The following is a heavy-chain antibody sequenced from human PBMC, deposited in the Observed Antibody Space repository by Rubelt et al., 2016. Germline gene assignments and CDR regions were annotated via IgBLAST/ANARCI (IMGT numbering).Heavy chain of an antibody. CDR2: INPSGGST. Sequence: QVQLVQSGAEVKKPGASVKVSCRASGYTFTSYYMHWVRQAPGQGLEWRGIINPSGGSTSYEQKFQGSVTMTRETSTRTVYMGLSSLRSEDTAVYYCARTKTVEMATIPLAYWGQGTLVTVSS. D-gene: IGHD5-24*01. CDR3: ARTKTVEMATIPLAY. V-gene: IGHV1-46*01. J-gene: IGHJ4*02. CDR1: GYTFTSYY.